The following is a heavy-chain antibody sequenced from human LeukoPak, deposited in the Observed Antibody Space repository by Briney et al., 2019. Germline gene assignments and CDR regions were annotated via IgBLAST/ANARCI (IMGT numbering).Heavy chain of an antibody. D-gene: IGHD3-16*02. Sequence: GGSLRLSCAASGFTFSSYSMNWVRQAPGKGLEWVSSISSSSSYIYYADSVKGRFTISRDNAKNSLYLQMNSPRAEDTAVYYCARDPEAYDYVWGSYRYYDYWGQGTLVTVSS. J-gene: IGHJ4*02. CDR2: ISSSSSYI. CDR1: GFTFSSYS. CDR3: ARDPEAYDYVWGSYRYYDY. V-gene: IGHV3-21*01.